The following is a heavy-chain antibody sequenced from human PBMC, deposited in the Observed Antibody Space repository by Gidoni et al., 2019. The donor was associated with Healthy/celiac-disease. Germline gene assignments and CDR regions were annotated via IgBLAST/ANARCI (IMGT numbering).Heavy chain of an antibody. V-gene: IGHV3-21*01. CDR2: ISSSSSYI. Sequence: EVQRVESGGGRVKPGGSLRLSCAASGVTFSSYSMNWVRQAPGKGLEWVSSISSSSSYIYYADSVKGRFTISRDNAKNSLYLQMNSLRAEDTAVYYCARDESNIVAAAGTFYYYGMDVWGQGTTVTVSS. CDR1: GVTFSSYS. J-gene: IGHJ6*02. D-gene: IGHD6-13*01. CDR3: ARDESNIVAAAGTFYYYGMDV.